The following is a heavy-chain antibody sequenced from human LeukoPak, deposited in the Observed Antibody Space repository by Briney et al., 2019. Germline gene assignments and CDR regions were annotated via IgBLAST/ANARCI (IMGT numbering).Heavy chain of an antibody. Sequence: ASVKVSCKASGYTFTSYHMYWVRQAPGQGLEWMGIINPSGGSTSYAQKFQGRVTMTRDTSISTAYMELSRLRSDDTAVYYCARDLKQMVRGEEDWFDPWGQGTLVTVSS. CDR2: INPSGGST. J-gene: IGHJ5*02. CDR3: ARDLKQMVRGEEDWFDP. V-gene: IGHV1-46*01. D-gene: IGHD3-10*01. CDR1: GYTFTSYH.